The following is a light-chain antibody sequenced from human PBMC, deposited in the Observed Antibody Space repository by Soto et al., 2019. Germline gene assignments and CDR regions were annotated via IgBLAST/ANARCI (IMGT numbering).Light chain of an antibody. V-gene: IGKV1-5*01. CDR2: DAS. CDR3: QQYDSSSPT. CDR1: QNISVW. Sequence: DIQMTQYPSTLSASVGDGVTITCRASQNISVWLAWYQQRPGKAPKFLIYDASSLETGVPSRFSGSGSGTEFTLTIRSLQPDDFATYYCQQYDSSSPTVGQGTKLEIK. J-gene: IGKJ2*01.